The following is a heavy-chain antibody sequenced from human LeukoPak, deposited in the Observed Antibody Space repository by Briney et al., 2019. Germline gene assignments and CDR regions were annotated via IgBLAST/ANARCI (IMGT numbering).Heavy chain of an antibody. CDR1: GFTFSSYS. V-gene: IGHV3-21*01. Sequence: GGSLRLSCAASGFTFSSYSMNWVRQAPGKGLEWVSSISPDSNYKYNVDSVKGRFTISRDNAKSSLYLQMNSLRAEDTAVYYCARDPPGDYYDSSGPPIWGQGTMVTVSS. CDR3: ARDPPGDYYDSSGPPI. D-gene: IGHD3-22*01. J-gene: IGHJ3*02. CDR2: ISPDSNYK.